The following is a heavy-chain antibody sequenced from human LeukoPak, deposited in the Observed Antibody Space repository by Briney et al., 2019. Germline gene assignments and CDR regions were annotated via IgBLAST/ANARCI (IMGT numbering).Heavy chain of an antibody. Sequence: SVKVSCKASGGTFTSYAISWVRQAPGQGLEWMGGIIPIFGTANYAQKFQGRVTITTDESTSTAYMELSSLRSEDTAVYYCARAPLGRDYDFWSGEGFDYWGQGTLVTVSS. J-gene: IGHJ4*02. CDR2: IIPIFGTA. V-gene: IGHV1-69*05. D-gene: IGHD3-3*01. CDR1: GGTFTSYA. CDR3: ARAPLGRDYDFWSGEGFDY.